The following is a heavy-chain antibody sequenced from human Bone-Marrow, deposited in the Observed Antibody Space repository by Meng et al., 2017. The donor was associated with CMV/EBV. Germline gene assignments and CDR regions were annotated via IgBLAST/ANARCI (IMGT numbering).Heavy chain of an antibody. Sequence: SVKVSCQASVGTFSSYAISWVRQAPGQGLEWMGGIIPIFGTANYAQKFQGRVTITTDESTSTAYMELSSPRSEDTAVYYCAREVQGCSSTSCFDWFDPWGQGTLVPVSS. D-gene: IGHD2-2*01. CDR2: IIPIFGTA. V-gene: IGHV1-69*05. J-gene: IGHJ5*02. CDR1: VGTFSSYA. CDR3: AREVQGCSSTSCFDWFDP.